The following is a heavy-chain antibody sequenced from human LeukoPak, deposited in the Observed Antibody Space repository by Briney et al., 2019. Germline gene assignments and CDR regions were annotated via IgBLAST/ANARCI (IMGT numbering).Heavy chain of an antibody. D-gene: IGHD6-19*01. Sequence: GASVKVSCQPSGYTFTGYYMHWVRQAPGQGLEWMGWINPNSGGTNYAQKFQGRVTMTRDTAISTAYVEVSRLRSDDAAVYYCARVPRFSYSSGWFFFDYWGQGTLVTVSS. CDR2: INPNSGGT. CDR3: ARVPRFSYSSGWFFFDY. V-gene: IGHV1-2*02. J-gene: IGHJ4*02. CDR1: GYTFTGYY.